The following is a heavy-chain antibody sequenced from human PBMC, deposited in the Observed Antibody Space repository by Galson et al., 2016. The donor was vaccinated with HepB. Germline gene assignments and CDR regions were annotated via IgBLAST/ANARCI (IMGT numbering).Heavy chain of an antibody. D-gene: IGHD2-15*01. CDR2: IKQDGSDK. V-gene: IGHV3-7*01. CDR1: GFTFSSHW. Sequence: SLRLSCAASGFTFSSHWMSWVRQAPGGGLEWVANIKQDGSDKHSVDSVKGRFTGSRDNARKSMFLQMESLRVDDTAVYYCARRLSVLVIAARGWGYGMDVWGKGTTVTVSS. J-gene: IGHJ6*04. CDR3: ARRLSVLVIAARGWGYGMDV.